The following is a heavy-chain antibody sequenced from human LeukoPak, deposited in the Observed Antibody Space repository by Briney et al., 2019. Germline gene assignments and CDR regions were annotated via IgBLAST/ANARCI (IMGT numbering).Heavy chain of an antibody. J-gene: IGHJ4*02. V-gene: IGHV4-59*11. D-gene: IGHD3-16*01. CDR2: IYYSGST. CDR3: AREFWGFDY. CDR1: GGSISSHY. Sequence: SETLSLTCTVSGGSISSHYWSWIRQPPGKGLEWIGYIYYSGSTNYNPSLKSRVTISVDTSKNQFSLKLSSVTAADTAVYYCAREFWGFDYWGQGTLVTVSS.